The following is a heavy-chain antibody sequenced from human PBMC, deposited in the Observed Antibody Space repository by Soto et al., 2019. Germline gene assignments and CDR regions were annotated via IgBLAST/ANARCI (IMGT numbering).Heavy chain of an antibody. CDR3: ARGGTVNANWRPNWFDP. J-gene: IGHJ5*02. Sequence: QVQLQESGPGLVKPSQTLSLTCTVSGGSISSGGYYWSWIRQHPGAGLEWIGYIYYSGSTYYNPSLKSRVTISVDTSKNQFSLKLSSVTAADTAVYYCARGGTVNANWRPNWFDPWGQGTLVTVSS. D-gene: IGHD1-1*01. CDR2: IYYSGST. CDR1: GGSISSGGYY. V-gene: IGHV4-31*03.